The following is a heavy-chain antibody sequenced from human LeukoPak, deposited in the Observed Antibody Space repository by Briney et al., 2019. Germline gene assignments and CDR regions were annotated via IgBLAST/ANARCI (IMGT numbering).Heavy chain of an antibody. J-gene: IGHJ4*02. D-gene: IGHD6-25*01. CDR3: ISLDRPAAAVTGGFDY. CDR2: IKSKTDGGTT. Sequence: GGSLRLSCAASGFTFSNAWMNWVRQAPGKGLEWVGRIKSKTDGGTTDYAAPVKGRFTISRDDSKNTLFLQMNSLQSEDTAVYYCISLDRPAAAVTGGFDYWGQGTLVTVSS. V-gene: IGHV3-15*01. CDR1: GFTFSNAW.